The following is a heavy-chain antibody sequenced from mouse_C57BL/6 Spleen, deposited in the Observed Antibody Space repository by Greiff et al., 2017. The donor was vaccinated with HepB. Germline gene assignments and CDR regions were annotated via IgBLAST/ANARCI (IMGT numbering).Heavy chain of an antibody. CDR1: GYTFTSYD. D-gene: IGHD1-1*01. Sequence: VKLVESGPELVKPGASVKLSCKASGYTFTSYDINWVKQRPGQGLEWIGWIYPRDGSTKYNEKFKGKATLTVDTSSSTAYMELHSLTSEDSAVYFCARDYGSSLLDYWGQGTTLTVSS. CDR2: IYPRDGST. CDR3: ARDYGSSLLDY. J-gene: IGHJ2*01. V-gene: IGHV1-85*01.